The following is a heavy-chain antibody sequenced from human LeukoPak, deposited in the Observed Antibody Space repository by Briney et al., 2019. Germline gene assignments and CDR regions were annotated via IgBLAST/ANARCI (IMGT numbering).Heavy chain of an antibody. CDR3: ARDLSRTYTVDY. CDR1: GFTFSSHA. V-gene: IGHV3-30*04. Sequence: GGSLRLSCAASGFTFSSHAMHWVRQAPGKGLEWVAFVSYDGRINSYADFVKGRFTISRDNSKNTPYLQMNTLRREDTAVYFCARDLSRTYTVDYWGQGTLVTVSS. CDR2: VSYDGRIN. D-gene: IGHD2-2*02. J-gene: IGHJ4*02.